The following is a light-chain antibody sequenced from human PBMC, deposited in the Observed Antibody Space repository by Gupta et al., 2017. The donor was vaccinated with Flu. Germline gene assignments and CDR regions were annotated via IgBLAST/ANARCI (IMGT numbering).Light chain of an antibody. Sequence: EIVLTQSPVTLSLSPGDSAILSCRASQSVSNQLAWYQQRPGQPPRLLMYDASRMAAGLPARFSRTGSGTDFTLTITILDPEDFAVYYCQLRSCLPMYTFGQGTKLEI. CDR3: QLRSCLPMYT. CDR1: QSVSNQ. V-gene: IGKV3-11*01. CDR2: DAS. J-gene: IGKJ2*01.